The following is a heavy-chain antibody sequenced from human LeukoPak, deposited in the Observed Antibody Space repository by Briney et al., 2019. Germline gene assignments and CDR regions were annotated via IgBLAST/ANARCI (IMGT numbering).Heavy chain of an antibody. J-gene: IGHJ4*02. D-gene: IGHD4-23*01. V-gene: IGHV4-31*03. CDR1: GGPISSSNDY. Sequence: SETLSLTCTVSGGPISSSNDYWGWVRQHPGKGLEWIGYIYYSGSTYYNPSLKSRVTISVDTSKNQFSLKLSSVTAADTAVYYCAREAQAHYGGDFWGQGTLVTVSS. CDR3: AREAQAHYGGDF. CDR2: IYYSGST.